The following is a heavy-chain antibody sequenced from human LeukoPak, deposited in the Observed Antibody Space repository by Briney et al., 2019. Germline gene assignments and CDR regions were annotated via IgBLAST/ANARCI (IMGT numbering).Heavy chain of an antibody. V-gene: IGHV4-39*07. Sequence: SETLSLTCTVSGGSISSSSYYWGWLRQPPGKSLEWIGSIHNSGRTYDNLFLRSRVNMSMDTSKNQTSLKLRSVTAADTADYYCARVDASGWYLRHWGQGILVIVS. CDR1: GGSISSSSYY. CDR3: ARVDASGWYLRH. D-gene: IGHD6-19*01. J-gene: IGHJ4*02. CDR2: IHNSGRT.